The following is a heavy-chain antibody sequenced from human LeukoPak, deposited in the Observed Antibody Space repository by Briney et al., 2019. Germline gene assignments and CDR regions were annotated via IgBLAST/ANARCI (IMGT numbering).Heavy chain of an antibody. CDR1: GGSFCGYY. CDR3: ARVLGYCSGGSCYDGNWFDP. D-gene: IGHD2-15*01. J-gene: IGHJ5*02. Sequence: PSETLSLTCAVYGGSFCGYYWSWIRQPPGKGLEWIGEINHSGSTNYNPSLKSRVTISVDTSKNQFSLKLSSVTAADTAVYYCARVLGYCSGGSCYDGNWFDPWGQGTLVTVSS. V-gene: IGHV4-34*01. CDR2: INHSGST.